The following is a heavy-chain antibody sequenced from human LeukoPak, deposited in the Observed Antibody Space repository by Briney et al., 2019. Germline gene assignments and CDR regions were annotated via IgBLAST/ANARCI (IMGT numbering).Heavy chain of an antibody. D-gene: IGHD2-2*01. CDR1: GGSFSGYY. CDR2: INHNGST. CDR3: ARAPAAMASYYFDY. J-gene: IGHJ4*02. Sequence: KPSETLSLTCAVYGGSFSGYYWSWIRQPPGKGLEWIGEINHNGSTNYNPSLKSRVTISVDTSKNQFSLKLSSVTAADTAVYYCARAPAAMASYYFDYWGQGTLVTVSS. V-gene: IGHV4-34*01.